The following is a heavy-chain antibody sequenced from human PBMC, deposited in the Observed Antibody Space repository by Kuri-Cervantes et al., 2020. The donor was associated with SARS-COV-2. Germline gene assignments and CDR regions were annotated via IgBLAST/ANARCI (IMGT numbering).Heavy chain of an antibody. Sequence: LSLTCAVYGGSFSGYYWSWIRQAPGKGLEWVSYISSSGSTIYYADSVKGRFTISRDNSKNTLYLQMNSLRAEDTAVYWVTARDIFWSGVDAFDIWGQGTMVTVSS. V-gene: IGHV3-11*01. CDR1: GGSFSGYY. D-gene: IGHD3-3*01. J-gene: IGHJ3*02. CDR3: TARDIFWSGVDAFDI. CDR2: ISSSGSTI.